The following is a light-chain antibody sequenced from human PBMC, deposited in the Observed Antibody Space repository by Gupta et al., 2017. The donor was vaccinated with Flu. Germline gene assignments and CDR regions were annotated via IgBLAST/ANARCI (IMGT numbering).Light chain of an antibody. CDR2: KTS. Sequence: PSTLSASVGDRVTITCRASQSIGSWLAWYQQKPGKAPKLLIYKTSSLESGVPSRFSGSGSGTEFTLTISSLQPDDFAAYYCQQSNSYPWTFGQGTKVEIK. CDR1: QSIGSW. J-gene: IGKJ1*01. CDR3: QQSNSYPWT. V-gene: IGKV1-5*03.